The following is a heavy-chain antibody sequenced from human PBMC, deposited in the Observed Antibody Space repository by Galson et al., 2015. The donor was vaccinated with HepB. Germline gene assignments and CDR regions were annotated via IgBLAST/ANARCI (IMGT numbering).Heavy chain of an antibody. D-gene: IGHD1-26*01. CDR1: GFTFSSYG. J-gene: IGHJ4*02. V-gene: IGHV3-23*01. Sequence: SLRLSCAASGFTFSSYGMHWVRQAPGKGLEWVSAISGSGGSTYYADSVKGRFTISRDNSKNTLYLQMNSLRAEDTAVYYCAKAAWELLRIGQSFDYWGQGTLVTVSS. CDR3: AKAAWELLRIGQSFDY. CDR2: ISGSGGST.